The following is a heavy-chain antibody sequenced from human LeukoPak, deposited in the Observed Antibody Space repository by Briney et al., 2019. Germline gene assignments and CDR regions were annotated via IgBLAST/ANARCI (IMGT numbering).Heavy chain of an antibody. D-gene: IGHD6-13*01. J-gene: IGHJ5*02. CDR2: INPSGGST. V-gene: IGHV1-46*01. CDR3: ARDRSGSRWRWFDP. Sequence: ASVKVSCKASGYTFTSYYMHWVRQAPGQGLEWTGIINPSGGSTSYAQKFQGRVSMTSDTSTSTLYLELSSLRSEDTAVYYCARDRSGSRWRWFDPWGQGTLVTVSS. CDR1: GYTFTSYY.